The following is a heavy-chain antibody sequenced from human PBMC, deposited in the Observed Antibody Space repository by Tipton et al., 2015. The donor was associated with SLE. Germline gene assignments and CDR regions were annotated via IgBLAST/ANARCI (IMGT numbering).Heavy chain of an antibody. J-gene: IGHJ6*03. D-gene: IGHD3-22*01. CDR3: ARDRRYDSSGYRDYYMDI. Sequence: GSLRLSCAASGFVISDNYINWVRQAPGKGLEGGSVIYTGGSVFYADSVKGRFNISRDNAKNSLYLQMNSLRAEDTAVYYCARDRRYDSSGYRDYYMDIWGKGTTVTVSS. CDR1: GFVISDNY. CDR2: IYTGGSV. V-gene: IGHV3-53*01.